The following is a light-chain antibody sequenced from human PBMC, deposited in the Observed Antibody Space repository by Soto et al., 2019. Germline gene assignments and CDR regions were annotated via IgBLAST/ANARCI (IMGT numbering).Light chain of an antibody. CDR2: KVS. V-gene: IGKV2-30*01. J-gene: IGKJ2*01. CDR3: MQGSHWPPRYT. Sequence: EVVMTQSQLSLPVTLGPPASISCRSSQSLVYSDGNTFFNWFHQRPGQSPRRLICKVSNRDSGVPGRFSGSGSATDFTLRISRVEAEDVGVYYCMQGSHWPPRYTFGRGTKLESK. CDR1: QSLVYSDGNTF.